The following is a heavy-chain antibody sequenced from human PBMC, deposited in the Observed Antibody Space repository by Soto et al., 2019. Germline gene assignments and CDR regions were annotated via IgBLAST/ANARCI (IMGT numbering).Heavy chain of an antibody. J-gene: IGHJ6*03. CDR1: GFSLSNARMG. Sequence: SGPTLVNPTETLTLTCTVSGFSLSNARMGVSWIRQPPGKALEWLAHIFSNDEKSYSTSLKSRLTISKDTSKSQVVLTMTNIDPVDTATYYCARIRGLYYDILTGYQNYYYYYVDVWGKGTTVTVSS. D-gene: IGHD3-9*01. CDR3: ARIRGLYYDILTGYQNYYYYYVDV. CDR2: IFSNDEK. V-gene: IGHV2-26*01.